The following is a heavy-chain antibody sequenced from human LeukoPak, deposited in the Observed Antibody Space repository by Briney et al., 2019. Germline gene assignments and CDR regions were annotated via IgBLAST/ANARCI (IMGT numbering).Heavy chain of an antibody. CDR2: INPDGTEP. D-gene: IGHD5-24*01. V-gene: IGHV3-7*01. J-gene: IGHJ4*02. Sequence: PGGSLRLSCAASGFTFSSSWMTWVRQSPGKGLDRVANINPDGTEPYLADSVKGRFTISRDNARNSLFLQMNSLRVEDTAVYYCVRDRGWQQYDFWGQGALVTVSS. CDR3: VRDRGWQQYDF. CDR1: GFTFSSSW.